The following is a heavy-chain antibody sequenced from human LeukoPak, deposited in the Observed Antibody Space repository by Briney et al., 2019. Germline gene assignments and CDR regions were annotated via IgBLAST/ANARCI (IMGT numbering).Heavy chain of an antibody. Sequence: VASVKVSCKASGYTFTSYDINWVRQATGQGLEWMGWMNPNSGNTGYAQKFQGRVTITRNTSISTAYMELSSLRSEDTAVYYCARAGAYSSSSDLDYWGQGTLVTVSS. CDR3: ARAGAYSSSSDLDY. J-gene: IGHJ4*02. CDR1: GYTFTSYD. V-gene: IGHV1-8*03. CDR2: MNPNSGNT. D-gene: IGHD6-6*01.